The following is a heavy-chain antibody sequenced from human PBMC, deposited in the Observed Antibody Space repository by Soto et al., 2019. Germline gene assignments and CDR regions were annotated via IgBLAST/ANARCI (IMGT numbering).Heavy chain of an antibody. J-gene: IGHJ4*02. CDR1: GYTFTSYG. Sequence: QVQLVQSGAEVKKPGASVKVSCKASGYTFTSYGISWVRQAPGQGPEWMGRISAYDGNTKYAQKFQGRVTMTTDTSTRTAYRELRSLGSDDTAVYYCARDSASGLHFFDYWGQGTLVTVSS. CDR2: ISAYDGNT. D-gene: IGHD5-12*01. CDR3: ARDSASGLHFFDY. V-gene: IGHV1-18*01.